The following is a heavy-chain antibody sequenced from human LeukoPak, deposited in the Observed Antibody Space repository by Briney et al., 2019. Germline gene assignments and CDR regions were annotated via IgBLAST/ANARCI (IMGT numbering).Heavy chain of an antibody. CDR2: IGWNSGGI. V-gene: IGHV3-9*01. D-gene: IGHD2-21*02. CDR1: GFTFDDYA. CDR3: ARDSSPYCGGDCPPDY. Sequence: PGGSLRLSCAASGFTFDDYAMHWVRQAPGKGLEWVSGIGWNSGGIVYADPVKGRFTISRDNAKNSLYLQMNSLRAEDTAVYYCARDSSPYCGGDCPPDYWGQGTLVTVSS. J-gene: IGHJ4*02.